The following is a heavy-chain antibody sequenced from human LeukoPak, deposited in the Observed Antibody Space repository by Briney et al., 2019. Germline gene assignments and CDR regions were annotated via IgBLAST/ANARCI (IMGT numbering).Heavy chain of an antibody. CDR3: ARGGYYGAGSFPDY. J-gene: IGHJ4*02. D-gene: IGHD3-10*01. CDR1: GYSFGSFG. V-gene: IGHV1-18*01. CDR2: ISAYNGDT. Sequence: GASVKVSCKGSGYSFGSFGINWVRQAPGQGLEWMGWISAYNGDTNYAQKFQGRVTMTSDTSTSTAYMDLMSLRSDDTAVYYCARGGYYGAGSFPDYWGQGTLVTVSS.